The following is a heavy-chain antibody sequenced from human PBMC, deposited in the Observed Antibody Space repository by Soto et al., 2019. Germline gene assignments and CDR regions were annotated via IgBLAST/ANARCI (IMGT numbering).Heavy chain of an antibody. D-gene: IGHD2-21*02. CDR3: ARRRYCGTDCYSKHYYGLDV. J-gene: IGHJ6*02. V-gene: IGHV1-69*02. Sequence: QVQLVQSGAEVKKPGSSVQVFCRSSGDTFSSYTVNWVRQAPGQGLEWMGRIITILGITDYAQKFKGRVTITADKSTRTAYMDLSSLRYDDTATYYCARRRYCGTDCYSKHYYGLDVWGQGTTVTVSS. CDR1: GDTFSSYT. CDR2: IITILGIT.